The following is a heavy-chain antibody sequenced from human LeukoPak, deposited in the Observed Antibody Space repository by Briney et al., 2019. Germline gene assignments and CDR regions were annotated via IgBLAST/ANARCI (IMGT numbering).Heavy chain of an antibody. Sequence: GGSLRLSCAASGFTFSNYWMSWVRQAPGKGLEWVANIKEDGSENYYVDSVKGRFTISRDDAKNSLYLQMNSLRAEDTAVYYCARERGGPGAGDRVVTRRLGFDPWGQGTLVTVSS. CDR2: IKEDGSEN. CDR3: ARERGGPGAGDRVVTRRLGFDP. CDR1: GFTFSNYW. J-gene: IGHJ5*02. V-gene: IGHV3-7*01. D-gene: IGHD3-22*01.